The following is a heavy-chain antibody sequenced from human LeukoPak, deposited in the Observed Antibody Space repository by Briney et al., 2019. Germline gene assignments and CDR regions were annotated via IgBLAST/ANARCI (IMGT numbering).Heavy chain of an antibody. CDR1: GASISITGHY. CDR3: VRQIGATETDY. Sequence: SETLSLTCVVSGASISITGHYWGWIRQSPGKGLEWIGSIYYAGSAYYNPSLKSRVSISVDPSKNHFSLKLKSVTAADTALYYCVRQIGATETDYWGQGTLVTVSS. D-gene: IGHD1-26*01. V-gene: IGHV4-39*01. CDR2: IYYAGSA. J-gene: IGHJ4*02.